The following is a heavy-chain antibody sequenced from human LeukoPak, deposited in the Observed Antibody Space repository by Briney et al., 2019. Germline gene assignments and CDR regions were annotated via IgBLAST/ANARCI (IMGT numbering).Heavy chain of an antibody. V-gene: IGHV4-59*01. J-gene: IGHJ4*02. CDR2: IYYSGST. CDR1: GGSISSYY. Sequence: PSETLSLTCTVSGGSISSYYWSWIRQPPGKGLEWIGYIYYSGSTNYNPSLKSRVTISVDTSKNQFSLKLSSVTAADTAVYYCARDQYSGFDYWGQGTLVTVSS. CDR3: ARDQYSGFDY. D-gene: IGHD2/OR15-2a*01.